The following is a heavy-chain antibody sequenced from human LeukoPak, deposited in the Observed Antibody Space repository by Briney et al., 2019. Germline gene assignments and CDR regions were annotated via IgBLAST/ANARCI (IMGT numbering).Heavy chain of an antibody. V-gene: IGHV1-69*05. CDR2: IIPIFGTA. Sequence: GASAKVSCKASGGTFSSYAISWVRQAPGQGLEWMGGIIPIFGTANYAQKFQGRVTITTDESTSTAYMELSSLTSEDTAVYYCARGGTTVVTRGYFDYWGQGTLVTVSS. D-gene: IGHD4-23*01. CDR3: ARGGTTVVTRGYFDY. J-gene: IGHJ4*02. CDR1: GGTFSSYA.